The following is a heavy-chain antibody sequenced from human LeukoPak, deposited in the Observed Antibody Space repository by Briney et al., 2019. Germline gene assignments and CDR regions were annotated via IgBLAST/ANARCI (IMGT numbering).Heavy chain of an antibody. V-gene: IGHV4-34*01. J-gene: IGHJ3*01. CDR3: VRRVVVVTADDKSDAFDV. Sequence: SETLSLTCAVYGGSFSGYYLSWSRQPPGKGLEWIREINHSGSTNYNPSLRSRVTISLDTSKNQFSLKLSSVTAADTAVYYCVRRVVVVTADDKSDAFDVWGQGTVVTVSS. CDR1: GGSFSGYY. D-gene: IGHD2-21*02. CDR2: INHSGST.